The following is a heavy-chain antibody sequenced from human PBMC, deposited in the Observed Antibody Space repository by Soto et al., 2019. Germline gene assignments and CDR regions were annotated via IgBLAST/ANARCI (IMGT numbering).Heavy chain of an antibody. CDR1: GLTFSNYA. V-gene: IGHV3-23*01. D-gene: IGHD3-9*01. CDR2: IRGNGGST. Sequence: GGSLRLSCAASGLTFSNYAMSWVRQAPGRGLEWVSGIRGNGGSTYYADSVKGRFTISRDKSKNTLYLQMNSLRVDDTAVYYCAKDGEFCLGCDYWGQGSPVTVSS. CDR3: AKDGEFCLGCDY. J-gene: IGHJ4*02.